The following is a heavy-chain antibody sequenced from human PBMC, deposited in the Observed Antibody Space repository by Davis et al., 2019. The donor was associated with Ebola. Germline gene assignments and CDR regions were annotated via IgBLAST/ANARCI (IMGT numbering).Heavy chain of an antibody. CDR3: ARLVAASRWWYFDY. J-gene: IGHJ4*02. CDR2: IYSGGST. CDR1: GFTVGSNY. D-gene: IGHD2-15*01. Sequence: GGSLRLSCAASGFTVGSNYMTWVRQAPGKGLEWVSVIYSGGSTYYSDSVKGRFTISRDNSKNTLYLQMNSLRAEDTAVYYCARLVAASRWWYFDYWGQGTLVTVSS. V-gene: IGHV3-53*01.